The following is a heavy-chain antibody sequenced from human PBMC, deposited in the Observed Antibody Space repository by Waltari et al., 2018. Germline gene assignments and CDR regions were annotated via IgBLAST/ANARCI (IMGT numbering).Heavy chain of an antibody. CDR2: INPDGSGT. Sequence: EVHLVESGGGLVQPGGSLRLSCAASGFTFSTYWMYWVRQTPGQGLVWISHINPDGSGTTYEDSVKGRFTISRDNAKNTLYLQMNSLRVEDTAMYFCVRSLHIWGQGTMVTVSS. CDR1: GFTFSTYW. CDR3: VRSLHI. V-gene: IGHV3-74*01. J-gene: IGHJ3*02.